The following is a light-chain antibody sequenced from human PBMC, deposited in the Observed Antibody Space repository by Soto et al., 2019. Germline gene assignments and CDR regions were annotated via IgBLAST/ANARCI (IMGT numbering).Light chain of an antibody. V-gene: IGKV3-11*01. J-gene: IGKJ5*01. CDR1: NSIGPS. CDR3: QQRNYWQVT. CDR2: DLS. Sequence: IVMTQSPANLSVSPRRIAXLSCRASNSIGPSVGWYHQKPGQAPRLXTYDLSNRAPGTPARFSCSGSATDFTRTISSLEPEDFAVYYGQQRNYWQVTFGHGTRLEIK.